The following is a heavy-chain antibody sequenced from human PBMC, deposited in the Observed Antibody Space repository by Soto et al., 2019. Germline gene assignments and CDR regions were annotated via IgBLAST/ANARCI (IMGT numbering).Heavy chain of an antibody. CDR3: ASESIYTSGRGMDL. D-gene: IGHD5-12*01. CDR2: ITGDGGSV. J-gene: IGHJ5*02. CDR1: GFTLSRHW. V-gene: IGHV3-74*02. Sequence: EVQLVESGGGLVQPGGSLRLQCAASGFTLSRHWMNWVRQAPGKGLSWVSRITGDGGSVRYADSVKGRFTVARDNAKNTVYLEMKGLRVEDSAVSYCASESIYTSGRGMDLWGQGNLVTVSS.